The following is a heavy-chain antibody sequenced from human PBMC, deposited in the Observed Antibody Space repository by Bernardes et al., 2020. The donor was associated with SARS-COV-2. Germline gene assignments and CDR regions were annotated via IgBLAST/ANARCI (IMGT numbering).Heavy chain of an antibody. D-gene: IGHD3-16*01. J-gene: IGHJ5*02. Sequence: ASVKVSCKAPGYIFTTYSVHWVRQAPGQGLEWMGWISPWNGNTKYAQKFQGRVTMTADTSTTTAYMELRSLRFDDTAVYYCSGVEIQQIEGGPPSPINWFAPWGHGTLITVSS. CDR1: GYIFTTYS. CDR3: SGVEIQQIEGGPPSPINWFAP. V-gene: IGHV1-18*04. CDR2: ISPWNGNT.